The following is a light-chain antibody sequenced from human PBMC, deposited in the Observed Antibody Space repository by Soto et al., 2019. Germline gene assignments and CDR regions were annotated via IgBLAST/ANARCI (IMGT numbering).Light chain of an antibody. J-gene: IGKJ1*01. CDR3: HQYFTSPQT. Sequence: DIVLPHSPYSVAVPLGERATLNCKYNQTIFYNLNLKNYLAWYQQRPGQPPRLLMYGASTRAYGVPDRFSGSGSGTDFTLTISSLQAEDVAVYSCHQYFTSPQTFGQGTKVDIK. V-gene: IGKV4-1*01. CDR1: QTIFYNLNLKNY. CDR2: GAS.